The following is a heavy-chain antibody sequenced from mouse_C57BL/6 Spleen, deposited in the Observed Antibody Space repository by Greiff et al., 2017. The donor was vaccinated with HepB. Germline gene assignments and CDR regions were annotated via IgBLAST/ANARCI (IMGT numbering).Heavy chain of an antibody. Sequence: QVQLQQPGAELVRPGSSVKLSCKASGYTFTSYWMHWVKQRPIQGLEWIGNIDPSDSETHYNQKFKDKATLTVDKSSSTAYMQLSSLTSEDSAVYYCARSDYGSSPYAMDYWGQGTSVTVSS. CDR2: IDPSDSET. D-gene: IGHD1-1*01. CDR3: ARSDYGSSPYAMDY. J-gene: IGHJ4*01. V-gene: IGHV1-52*01. CDR1: GYTFTSYW.